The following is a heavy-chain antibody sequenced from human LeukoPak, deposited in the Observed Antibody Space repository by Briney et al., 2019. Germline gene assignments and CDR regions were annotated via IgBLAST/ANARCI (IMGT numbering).Heavy chain of an antibody. Sequence: SETLSLTCTVSGGSISTYYWTWIRQPPGKGLEWIGCVSHIGGSETTNYNSSPKSRVTISTDTSKNQFSLNLSSVTAADTAVYYCARGLRWTDYWGQGTLVTVSS. CDR3: ARGLRWTDY. V-gene: IGHV4-59*01. D-gene: IGHD4-23*01. CDR1: GGSISTYY. J-gene: IGHJ4*02. CDR2: VSHIGGSETT.